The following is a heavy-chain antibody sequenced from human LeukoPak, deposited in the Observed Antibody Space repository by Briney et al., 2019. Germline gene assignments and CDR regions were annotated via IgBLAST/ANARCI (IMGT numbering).Heavy chain of an antibody. CDR3: ARERAQMYGMDV. Sequence: SETLSLTCAVYGGSFSGYYWSWIRQPPGKGLEWIGEINHSGSTNYNPSLKSRVTISVDTSKNQFSLKLSSVTAADTAVYYCARERAQMYGMDVWGQGTTVTVSS. V-gene: IGHV4-34*01. CDR1: GGSFSGYY. J-gene: IGHJ6*02. CDR2: INHSGST.